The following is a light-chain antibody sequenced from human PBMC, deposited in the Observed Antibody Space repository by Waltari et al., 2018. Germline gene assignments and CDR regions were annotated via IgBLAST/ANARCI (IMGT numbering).Light chain of an antibody. CDR3: QAWDTNTVV. CDR2: EDD. CDR1: NLGDKY. V-gene: IGLV3-1*01. Sequence: SYDLTQAPSVSVSPGQTATITCSGDNLGDKYASWYQQKPGQSPVLVTYEDDKRPSGIPERFSGSNSGNTAALTISGTQAMDEADYYCQAWDTNTVVFGGGTKLTVL. J-gene: IGLJ2*01.